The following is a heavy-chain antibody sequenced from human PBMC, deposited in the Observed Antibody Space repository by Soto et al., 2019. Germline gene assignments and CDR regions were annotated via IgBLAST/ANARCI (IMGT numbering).Heavy chain of an antibody. CDR3: AKDGGGILTGYRMDY. CDR2: ISYDGSNK. J-gene: IGHJ4*02. V-gene: IGHV3-30*18. Sequence: PGGSLRLSCAASGFTFSSYGMHWVRQAPGKGLEWVAVISYDGSNKYYADSVKGRFTISRDNSKNTLYLQMNSLRAEDTAVYYCAKDGGGILTGYRMDYWGQGTLVTVSS. D-gene: IGHD3-9*01. CDR1: GFTFSSYG.